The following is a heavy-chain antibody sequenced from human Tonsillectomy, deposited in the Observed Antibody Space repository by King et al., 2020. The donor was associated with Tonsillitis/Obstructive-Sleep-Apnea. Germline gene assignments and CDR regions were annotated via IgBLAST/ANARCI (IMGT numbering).Heavy chain of an antibody. V-gene: IGHV3-43*02. Sequence: VQLVESGGGVVQPGGSLRLSCAASGLTFDDYAMHWVRQAPGKGLEWVSLISGDGGGTYYADSVKGRFTISRDNSKNSLYLQMNSLRTEDTALYYCAKDVAVAGYYYYYMDVWGKGTTVTVSS. CDR1: GLTFDDYA. J-gene: IGHJ6*03. CDR3: AKDVAVAGYYYYYMDV. D-gene: IGHD6-19*01. CDR2: ISGDGGGT.